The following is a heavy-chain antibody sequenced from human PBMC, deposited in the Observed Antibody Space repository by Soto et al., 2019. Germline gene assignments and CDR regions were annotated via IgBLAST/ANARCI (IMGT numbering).Heavy chain of an antibody. CDR2: ISAYNGNT. CDR1: GYTFTSYG. CDR3: ARDPGIAAAGTSILFDY. Sequence: GXVKVSCKSSGYTFTSYGISWVRQAPGQGLEWMGWISAYNGNTNYAQKLQGRVTMTTDTSTSTAYMELRSLRSDDTAVYYCARDPGIAAAGTSILFDYWGQGTLVTVSS. V-gene: IGHV1-18*04. J-gene: IGHJ4*02. D-gene: IGHD6-13*01.